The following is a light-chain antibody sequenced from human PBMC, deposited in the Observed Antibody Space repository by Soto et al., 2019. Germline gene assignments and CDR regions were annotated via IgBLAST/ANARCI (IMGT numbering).Light chain of an antibody. CDR2: EAS. CDR3: QQRTSWPLT. CDR1: QSVDSS. Sequence: EIVLTQSPATLSLSLGERATVSCRASQSVDSSLGWYQQKPGHPPRLLIYEASNRATGIPARFSGSGSGTDFTLTISSLDPEDFAVYYCQQRTSWPLTFGGGTKLEIK. J-gene: IGKJ4*01. V-gene: IGKV3-11*01.